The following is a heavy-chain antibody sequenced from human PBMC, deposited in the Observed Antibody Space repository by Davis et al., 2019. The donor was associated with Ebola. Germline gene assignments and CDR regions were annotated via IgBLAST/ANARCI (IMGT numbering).Heavy chain of an antibody. J-gene: IGHJ5*02. D-gene: IGHD6-6*01. Sequence: SETLSLTCAVSGGSISSSNWWSWIRQPPGKGLEWIGEINHSGSTNYNPSLKSRVTISVDTSKNQFSLKLSSVTAADTAVYYCARGRIAARPVSEWFDPWGQGTLVTVSS. V-gene: IGHV4-4*02. CDR3: ARGRIAARPVSEWFDP. CDR2: INHSGST. CDR1: GGSISSSNW.